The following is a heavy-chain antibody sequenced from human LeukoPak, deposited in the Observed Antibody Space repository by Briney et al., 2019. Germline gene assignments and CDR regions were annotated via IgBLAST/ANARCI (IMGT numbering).Heavy chain of an antibody. Sequence: ASVTVSCKASGYTFTGYYMHWLRQAPGQGLEWMGWINPNSGCTNYAQKFKGRVTMTRDTSISTAYMDLRRLTSDDTAVYYCASSYSYGNYWGQGTLVTVSS. D-gene: IGHD5-18*01. J-gene: IGHJ4*02. CDR1: GYTFTGYY. CDR2: INPNSGCT. CDR3: ASSYSYGNY. V-gene: IGHV1-2*02.